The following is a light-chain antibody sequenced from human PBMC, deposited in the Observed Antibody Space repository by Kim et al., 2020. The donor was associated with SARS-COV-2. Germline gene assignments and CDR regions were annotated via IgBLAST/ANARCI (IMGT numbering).Light chain of an antibody. CDR2: EVT. CDR1: SRDVGDDDS. J-gene: IGLJ2*01. Sequence: QSVTISCTGTSRDVGDDDSVSWYQQHPGKPPTLIICEVTKRPSGVPDRFAGSTSGNAASLTVSGLQAEDEADYYCRSYEGNNNSVVFGGGTQLTVL. CDR3: RSYEGNNNSVV. V-gene: IGLV2-8*01.